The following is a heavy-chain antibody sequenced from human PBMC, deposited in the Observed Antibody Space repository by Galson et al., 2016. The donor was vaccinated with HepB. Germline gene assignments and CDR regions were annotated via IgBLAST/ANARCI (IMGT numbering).Heavy chain of an antibody. CDR1: GFTFSNSA. D-gene: IGHD3-16*02. V-gene: IGHV3-30*04. CDR2: ISFDGTEK. CDR3: ARDRGDYVWGSSRLVTAYYYGVDV. Sequence: SLRLSCAASGFTFSNSAMHWVRQAPGKGLEWVALISFDGTEKYYADSVRGRFTISRDNSKNTLYLQMNSLRADDTAVYYCARDRGDYVWGSSRLVTAYYYGVDVWGQGTTVTVSS. J-gene: IGHJ6*02.